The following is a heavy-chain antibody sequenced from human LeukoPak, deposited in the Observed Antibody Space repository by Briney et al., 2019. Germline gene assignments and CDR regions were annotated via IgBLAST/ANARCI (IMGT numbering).Heavy chain of an antibody. CDR3: AGRRVTIFGEVIRSRRHYFDP. D-gene: IGHD3-3*01. CDR2: IKHSGST. J-gene: IGHJ5*02. V-gene: IGHV4-34*01. CDR1: GGSFSGFY. Sequence: SETLSLTCAVYGGSFSGFYWSWIRQPPGKGLEWMGEIKHSGSTNYNPSLKSRVTMSLDTSKNQFSLMLSYVTPADPAVYYCAGRRVTIFGEVIRSRRHYFDPWGQGTLVTVSS.